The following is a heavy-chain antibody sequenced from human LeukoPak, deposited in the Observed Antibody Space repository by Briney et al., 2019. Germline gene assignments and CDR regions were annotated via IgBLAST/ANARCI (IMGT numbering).Heavy chain of an antibody. Sequence: SETLSLTCVVYGGSFSGYYWSWIRQPPGKGLEWIGEINHSGSTNYNPSLKSRVTISVDTSKNQSSLKLSSVTAADTAVYYCAGGGWSGYGFTYYYYYYMDVWGKGTTVTVSS. CDR3: AGGGWSGYGFTYYYYYYMDV. CDR2: INHSGST. CDR1: GGSFSGYY. D-gene: IGHD5-18*01. J-gene: IGHJ6*03. V-gene: IGHV4-34*01.